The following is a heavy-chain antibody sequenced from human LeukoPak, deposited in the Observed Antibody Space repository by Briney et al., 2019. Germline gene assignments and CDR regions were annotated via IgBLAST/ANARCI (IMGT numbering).Heavy chain of an antibody. CDR2: ITGSTTWT. V-gene: IGHV3-23*01. D-gene: IGHD3-10*02. CDR3: ARELVSSGTGYFDL. J-gene: IGHJ2*01. CDR1: GFTFGNFG. Sequence: GGSLRLSCEASGFTFGNFGMTWVRQAPGKGPQWVSGITGSTTWTYYAASVKGRFTVSRDNSQNTLHLQMNSLRADDTAVYYCARELVSSGTGYFDLWGRGTLVTVSS.